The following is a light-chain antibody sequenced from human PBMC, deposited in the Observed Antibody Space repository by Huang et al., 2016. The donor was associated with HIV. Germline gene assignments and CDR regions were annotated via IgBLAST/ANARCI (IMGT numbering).Light chain of an antibody. CDR1: QSVGPF. CDR2: EAS. V-gene: IGKV3-11*01. CDR3: QQRFNWSPYT. Sequence: EIVLTQSPATLSLSPGERATLTCRASQSVGPFLAWYQQKPGQAPRLLIYEASDRATGTPDFTLTISSLEPEDFAVYYCQQRFNWSPYTFGQGTKLEI. J-gene: IGKJ2*01.